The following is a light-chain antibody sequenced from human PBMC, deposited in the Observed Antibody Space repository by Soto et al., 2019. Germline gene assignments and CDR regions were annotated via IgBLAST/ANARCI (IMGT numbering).Light chain of an antibody. J-gene: IGLJ2*01. Sequence: QSALTQPRSVSGSPGQSATISCTGTSSDVGGYNYVSWYQQHPGKAPKLMIYDVRTRPSGVPDRCSGSKSGNTASLTISGLEAEDEADYYCCSYAGSYTVVFGGGTKVTVL. V-gene: IGLV2-11*01. CDR3: CSYAGSYTVV. CDR2: DVR. CDR1: SSDVGGYNY.